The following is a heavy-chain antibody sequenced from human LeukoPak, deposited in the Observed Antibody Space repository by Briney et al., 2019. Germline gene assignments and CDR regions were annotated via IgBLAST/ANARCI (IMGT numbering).Heavy chain of an antibody. D-gene: IGHD5-12*01. Sequence: GASVKVSCRASGYTFTGQFMHWVRQAPGQGLEWMGWINPNTGDTNYAQKFQGRVTMTRDTTINTAYMDLSRLTSDDTAVYYCASYPRYMSSPPFDYWGQGTLVTASS. J-gene: IGHJ4*02. CDR1: GYTFTGQF. CDR2: INPNTGDT. V-gene: IGHV1-2*02. CDR3: ASYPRYMSSPPFDY.